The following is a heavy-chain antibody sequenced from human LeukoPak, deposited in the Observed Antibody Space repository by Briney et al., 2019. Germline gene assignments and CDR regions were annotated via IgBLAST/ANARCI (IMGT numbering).Heavy chain of an antibody. CDR2: INPNSGGT. J-gene: IGHJ5*02. V-gene: IGHV1-2*02. CDR3: ARTLGYYGSGSYYRNWFDP. D-gene: IGHD3-10*01. CDR1: GYTFTGYY. Sequence: ASVKVSCKASGYTFTGYYMHWVRQAPGQGLEWMGWINPNSGGTNYAQKFQGRVTMTRDTSISTAYMELSRLRSDDTAVYYCARTLGYYGSGSYYRNWFDPWGQGTLVTVSS.